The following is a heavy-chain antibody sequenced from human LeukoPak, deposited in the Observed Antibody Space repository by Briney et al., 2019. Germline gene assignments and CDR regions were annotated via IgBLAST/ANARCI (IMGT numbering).Heavy chain of an antibody. CDR3: ARTLGYCSSTSCSHYYYYYMDV. CDR2: IYPGDSDT. Sequence: GESLKISCKGSGYSFTSYWIGWVRQMPGKGLEWMGIIYPGDSDTRYSPSFQGQVTISADESISTAYLQWSSLKASDTAMYYCARTLGYCSSTSCSHYYYYYMDVWGKGTTVTVSS. V-gene: IGHV5-51*01. D-gene: IGHD2-2*01. CDR1: GYSFTSYW. J-gene: IGHJ6*03.